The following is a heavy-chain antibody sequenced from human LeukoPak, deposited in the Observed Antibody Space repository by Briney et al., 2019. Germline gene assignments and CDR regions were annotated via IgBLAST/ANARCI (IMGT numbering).Heavy chain of an antibody. V-gene: IGHV1-69*05. J-gene: IGHJ4*02. CDR3: AGSYYYDSSGYYS. CDR2: IIPIFGTA. CDR1: GGTFSSYA. D-gene: IGHD3-22*01. Sequence: SVKVSCRASGGTFSSYAISWVRQAPGQGLEWMGGIIPIFGTANYAQKFQGRVTITTDESTSTAYMELSSLRSEDTAVYYCAGSYYYDSSGYYSWGQGTLVTVSS.